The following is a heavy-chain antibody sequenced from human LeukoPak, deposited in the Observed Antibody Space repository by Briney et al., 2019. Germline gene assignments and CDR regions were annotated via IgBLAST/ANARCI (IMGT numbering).Heavy chain of an antibody. CDR1: GFTFSSYW. CDR2: IKQDGSDK. D-gene: IGHD3-22*01. Sequence: GGSLRLSCAASGFTFSSYWMSWVRQAPGKGLEWVANIKQDGSDKYYVDSVKGRFTMSRDNAKDSLYLQMNSLRAEDTAVYYCARDPIGDYYDSSGYFDYWGQGTLVTVSS. J-gene: IGHJ4*02. V-gene: IGHV3-7*01. CDR3: ARDPIGDYYDSSGYFDY.